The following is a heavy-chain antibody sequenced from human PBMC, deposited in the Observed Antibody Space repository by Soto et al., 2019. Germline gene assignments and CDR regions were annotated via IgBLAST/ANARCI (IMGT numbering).Heavy chain of an antibody. CDR3: TRRARGVVDEGWGFDP. D-gene: IGHD2-15*01. CDR1: GFPFSGSA. V-gene: IGHV3-73*01. Sequence: PGGSLKLSCAASGFPFSGSAMHWVRQASGEGLEFVGRIRSESNSYATAYSASVEGIVTISMDDSRNTADLQMNSLETEYTAVYYCTRRARGVVDEGWGFDPWGQGT. J-gene: IGHJ5*02. CDR2: IRSESNSYAT.